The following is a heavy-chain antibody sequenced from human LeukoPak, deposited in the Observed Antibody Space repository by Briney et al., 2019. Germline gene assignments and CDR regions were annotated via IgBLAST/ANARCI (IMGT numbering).Heavy chain of an antibody. CDR3: ARQVVGATFDY. CDR2: IYYSGST. CDR1: GGSISSYY. Sequence: SETLSLTCTVSGGSISSYYWSWIRQPPGKGLEWIGYIYYSGSTNYNPSPKSRVTISVDTSKNQFSLKLSSVTAADTAVYYCARQVVGATFDYWGQGTLVTVSS. J-gene: IGHJ4*02. V-gene: IGHV4-59*08. D-gene: IGHD1-26*01.